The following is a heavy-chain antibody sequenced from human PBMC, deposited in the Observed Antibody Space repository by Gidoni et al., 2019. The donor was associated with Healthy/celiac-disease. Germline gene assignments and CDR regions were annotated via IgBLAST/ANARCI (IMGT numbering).Heavy chain of an antibody. V-gene: IGHV3-9*01. CDR2: ISWNSGSI. D-gene: IGHD6-13*01. J-gene: IGHJ3*02. CDR3: AKVAAAGLDAFDI. CDR1: GFTFDDYA. Sequence: EVQLVESGGGLVQPGRSLRLSCAASGFTFDDYAMHWVRQAPGKGLEWVSGISWNSGSIGYADSVKGRFTISRDNAKNSLYLQMNSLRAEDTALYYCAKVAAAGLDAFDIWGQGTMVTVSS.